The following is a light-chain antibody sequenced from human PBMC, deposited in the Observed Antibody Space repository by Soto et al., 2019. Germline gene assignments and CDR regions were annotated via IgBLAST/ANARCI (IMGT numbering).Light chain of an antibody. CDR3: QSYDSGLSAFYV. J-gene: IGLJ1*01. CDR1: SSNIGAGYD. CDR2: HNS. V-gene: IGLV1-40*01. Sequence: QSVLTQLPSVSGAPGQRVTISCTGSSSNIGAGYDVHWYQQLPGTAPKPLIYHNSDRPSGFPDRFSGSNSGTSASLAITGLQAEDEAEYYCQSYDSGLSAFYVFGTGTKVTVL.